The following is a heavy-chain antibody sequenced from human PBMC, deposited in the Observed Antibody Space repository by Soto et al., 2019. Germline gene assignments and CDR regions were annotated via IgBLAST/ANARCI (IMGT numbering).Heavy chain of an antibody. CDR1: GGSFRGFY. CDR3: ARWFDP. J-gene: IGHJ5*02. Sequence: TSETLSLTCAVYGGSFRGFYWSWIRQPPGKGLEWIGEINLDGRANYNPSLKSRVTISVDTSKNQFSLKLSSVTAADTAVYYCARWFDPWGQGTLVTVSS. V-gene: IGHV4-34*01. CDR2: INLDGRA.